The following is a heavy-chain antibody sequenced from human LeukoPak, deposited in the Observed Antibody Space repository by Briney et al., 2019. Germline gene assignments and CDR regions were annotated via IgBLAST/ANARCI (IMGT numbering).Heavy chain of an antibody. D-gene: IGHD6-13*01. Sequence: HTGGSLRLSCAASGFTFSSYSMNWVRQAPGKGLEWVSYISSSSSTIYYADSVKGRFTISRDNAKNSLYLQMNSLRAEDTAIYYCARAAFGFGNSWYDNWFDPWGQGTLVTVSS. CDR2: ISSSSSTI. J-gene: IGHJ5*02. CDR1: GFTFSSYS. CDR3: ARAAFGFGNSWYDNWFDP. V-gene: IGHV3-48*01.